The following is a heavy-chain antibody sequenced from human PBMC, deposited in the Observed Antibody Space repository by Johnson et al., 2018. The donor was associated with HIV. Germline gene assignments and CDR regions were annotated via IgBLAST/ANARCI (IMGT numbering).Heavy chain of an antibody. D-gene: IGHD5-18*01. V-gene: IGHV3-23*04. Sequence: VQLVESGGGLVQPGGSLRLSCAASGFTFSSYAMNWVSQAPGKGLEWVSAISGSGGSTYYVDSVKGRLTISRDNAKNSLYLQMNSLRVEDTAVYYCARDHGQLWLLPAFDIWGQGTMVTVSS. J-gene: IGHJ3*02. CDR3: ARDHGQLWLLPAFDI. CDR1: GFTFSSYA. CDR2: ISGSGGST.